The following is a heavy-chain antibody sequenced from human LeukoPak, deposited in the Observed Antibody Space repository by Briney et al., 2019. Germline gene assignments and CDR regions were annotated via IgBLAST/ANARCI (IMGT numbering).Heavy chain of an antibody. CDR3: ARAPPEIVVVPAAECWFDP. V-gene: IGHV1-69*04. J-gene: IGHJ5*02. CDR1: GGTFSSYA. CDR2: IIPILGIA. Sequence: SVKVSCKASGGTFSSYAISWVRQAPGQGLEWMGRIIPILGIANYAQKFQGRVTITADKSTSTAYMELSSLRSEDTAVYYCARAPPEIVVVPAAECWFDPWGQGTLVTVSS. D-gene: IGHD2-2*01.